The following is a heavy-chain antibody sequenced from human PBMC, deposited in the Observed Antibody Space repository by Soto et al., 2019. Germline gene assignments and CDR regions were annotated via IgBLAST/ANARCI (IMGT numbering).Heavy chain of an antibody. Sequence: QVQLVQSGAEVKKPGASVKVSCKASGYTFTSYAMHWVRQAPGQRLEWMGWINAGNGNTKYSQKFQGRVTITRDTSASTAYMELSSLRSEDTAVYYCARGAWQQLVVGTYWYFDLWGRGTLVTVSS. CDR2: INAGNGNT. J-gene: IGHJ2*01. V-gene: IGHV1-3*01. CDR3: ARGAWQQLVVGTYWYFDL. CDR1: GYTFTSYA. D-gene: IGHD6-13*01.